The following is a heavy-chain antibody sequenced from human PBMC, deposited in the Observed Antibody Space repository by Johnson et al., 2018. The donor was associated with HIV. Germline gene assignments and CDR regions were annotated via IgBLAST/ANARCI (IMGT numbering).Heavy chain of an antibody. CDR1: GFTFSSYW. Sequence: VQLVESGGGVVQPGRSLRLSCAASGFTFSSYWMSWVRQAPGKGLEWVANIKQDGSEKYYVDSVKGRFTISRDNAKNSLYLQMNSLRAEDTAVYYCAISGTGPDAFDIWGQGTMVTVSS. V-gene: IGHV3-7*01. CDR3: AISGTGPDAFDI. J-gene: IGHJ3*02. CDR2: IKQDGSEK.